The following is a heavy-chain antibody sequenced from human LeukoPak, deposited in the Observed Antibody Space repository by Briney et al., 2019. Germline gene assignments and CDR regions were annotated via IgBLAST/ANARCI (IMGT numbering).Heavy chain of an antibody. CDR3: AREWQGGIAAAGTRTEGDY. D-gene: IGHD6-13*01. J-gene: IGHJ4*02. Sequence: GGSLRLSCAVSGFSVSGYWMTWVRQAPGKGLEWVANIKQDGSEKNYVDSVKGRFTTSRDNAENSLFLQMNSLRVEDTAVYYCAREWQGGIAAAGTRTEGDYWGQGTLVAVSS. V-gene: IGHV3-7*01. CDR2: IKQDGSEK. CDR1: GFSVSGYW.